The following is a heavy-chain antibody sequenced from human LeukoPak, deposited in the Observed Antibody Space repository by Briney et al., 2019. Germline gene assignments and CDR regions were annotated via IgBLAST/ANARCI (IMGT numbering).Heavy chain of an antibody. CDR1: GGSMSPYY. CDR2: VSYSGGT. V-gene: IGHV4-59*12. Sequence: SETLSLTCTVSGGSMSPYYWNWIRQPPGKGLEWIGYVSYSGGTDYNPSLKSRVTISVDTSKNQFSLKLSSVTAADTAVYYCARGKGSGWTFDYWGQGTLVTVSS. J-gene: IGHJ4*02. CDR3: ARGKGSGWTFDY. D-gene: IGHD6-19*01.